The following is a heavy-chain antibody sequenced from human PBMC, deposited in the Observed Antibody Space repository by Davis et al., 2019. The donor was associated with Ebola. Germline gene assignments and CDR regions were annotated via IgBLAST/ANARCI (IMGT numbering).Heavy chain of an antibody. CDR1: GFTFSDYY. D-gene: IGHD6-19*01. V-gene: IGHV3-11*04. CDR2: ISSSGSTI. Sequence: GESLKISCAASGFTFSDYYMSWIRQAPGKGLEWVSYISSSGSTIYYADSVKGRFTVSRDNAKNSLYLQMNSLRAEDTAVYYCARARIAVAGTRNYYYYGMDVWGQGTTVTVSS. J-gene: IGHJ6*02. CDR3: ARARIAVAGTRNYYYYGMDV.